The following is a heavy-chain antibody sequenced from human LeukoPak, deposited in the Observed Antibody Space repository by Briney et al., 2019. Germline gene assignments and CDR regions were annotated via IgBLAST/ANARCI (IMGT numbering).Heavy chain of an antibody. CDR1: GYTFTGYY. Sequence: ASVKVSCKASGYTFTGYYMHRVRQAPGQGLEWMGWINPNSGGTNYAQKFQGRVTMTRDTSISTAYMELSRLRSDDTAVYYCARDRRVYYDSSGCSWWSFDYWGQGTLVTVSS. CDR3: ARDRRVYYDSSGCSWWSFDY. CDR2: INPNSGGT. J-gene: IGHJ4*02. V-gene: IGHV1-2*02. D-gene: IGHD3-22*01.